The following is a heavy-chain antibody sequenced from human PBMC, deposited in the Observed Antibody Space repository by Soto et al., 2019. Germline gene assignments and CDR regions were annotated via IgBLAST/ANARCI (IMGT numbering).Heavy chain of an antibody. CDR3: ATLYYAFWSGYYSPYYFDY. CDR2: ISSSSDYI. J-gene: IGHJ4*02. D-gene: IGHD3-3*01. Sequence: EVQLVESGGGLVKPGGCLRLSCAASGFTFSSYSMNWVRQAPGKGLEWVSSISSSSDYIYYADSVKGRFTISRDNAKNSLYLQMNSLRAEDTAVYYCATLYYAFWSGYYSPYYFDYWGQGTLVTVSS. CDR1: GFTFSSYS. V-gene: IGHV3-21*01.